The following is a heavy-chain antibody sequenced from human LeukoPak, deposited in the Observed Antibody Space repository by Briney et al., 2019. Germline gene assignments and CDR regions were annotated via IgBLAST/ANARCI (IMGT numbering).Heavy chain of an antibody. CDR1: GGSFSGYY. Sequence: SETLSLTCAVYGGSFSGYYWSWIRQPPGKGLEWIGEINHSGSTNYNPSLKSRVTISVDTSKNQFSLKLSSVTAADTAVYYCARGQENCGGDCGVAYWGQGTLVTVSS. D-gene: IGHD2-21*02. J-gene: IGHJ4*02. CDR2: INHSGST. CDR3: ARGQENCGGDCGVAY. V-gene: IGHV4-34*01.